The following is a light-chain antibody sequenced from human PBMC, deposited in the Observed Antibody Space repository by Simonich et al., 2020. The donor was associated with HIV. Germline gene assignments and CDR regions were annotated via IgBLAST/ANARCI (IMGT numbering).Light chain of an antibody. CDR3: QQRSNWPPT. CDR2: DAA. J-gene: IGKJ2*01. CDR1: QSVSRP. Sequence: EIVLTQSPGTLSLSPGERATPPCRASQSVSRPLAWYQQKPGQAPRLVTYDAANRATCIPTRFSGSGSGTDFTLTLSSLEPEDFAVYYCQQRSNWPPTFGQGTKLEIK. V-gene: IGKV3-11*01.